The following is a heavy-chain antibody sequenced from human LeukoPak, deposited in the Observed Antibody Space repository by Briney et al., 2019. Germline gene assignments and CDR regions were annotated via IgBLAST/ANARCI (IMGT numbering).Heavy chain of an antibody. V-gene: IGHV1-8*01. D-gene: IGHD5-24*01. J-gene: IGHJ3*02. Sequence: GASVKVSCKASGYTFTSYDINWVRQATGQGLEWMVWMNPNSGNTGYAQKFQGRVTMTRNTSISTAYMELSSLRSEDTAVYYCARSGATRDGYSYAFDIWGQGTMVTVSS. CDR3: ARSGATRDGYSYAFDI. CDR2: MNPNSGNT. CDR1: GYTFTSYD.